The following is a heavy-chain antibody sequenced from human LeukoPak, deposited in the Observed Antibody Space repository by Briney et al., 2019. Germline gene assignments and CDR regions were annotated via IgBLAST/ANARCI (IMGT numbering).Heavy chain of an antibody. Sequence: GGSLRLSCAASGFTFSSYWMSWVRQAPGQGLEWVANIKQDGSEKYYVDSVKGRFAISRDNAKNSLYLQMNSLRAEDTAVYYCARSLTAYYYYMDVWGKGTTVTVSS. J-gene: IGHJ6*03. CDR3: ARSLTAYYYYMDV. D-gene: IGHD2-21*02. CDR1: GFTFSSYW. V-gene: IGHV3-7*01. CDR2: IKQDGSEK.